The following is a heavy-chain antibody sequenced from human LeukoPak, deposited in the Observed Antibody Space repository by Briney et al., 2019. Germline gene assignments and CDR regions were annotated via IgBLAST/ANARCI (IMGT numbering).Heavy chain of an antibody. CDR3: ARESGAGIPPYYFDY. CDR1: GGSISSSSYY. Sequence: SSETLSLTCTVSGGSISSSSYYWGWIRQPPGKGLDWIGSIYYSGSTYYNPSLKSRVTISVDTSKNQFSLKLSSVTAADTAVYYCARESGAGIPPYYFDYWGQGTLVTVSS. V-gene: IGHV4-39*07. CDR2: IYYSGST. J-gene: IGHJ4*02. D-gene: IGHD6-13*01.